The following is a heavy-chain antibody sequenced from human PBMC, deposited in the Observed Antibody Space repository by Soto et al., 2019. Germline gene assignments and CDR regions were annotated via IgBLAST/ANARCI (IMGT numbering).Heavy chain of an antibody. CDR1: GCSGTSDG. J-gene: IGHJ4*02. Sequence: SGCSGTSDGASWVRQISGKGLEWLGWIDPSDSYTSYSPSFQGHVTISADKSISTAYLQWSSLKASDTAMYYFARHSGPYSSWSAVPYWGKGTLVPVSS. V-gene: IGHV5-10-1*01. D-gene: IGHD6-6*01. CDR2: IDPSDSYT. CDR3: ARHSGPYSSWSAVPY.